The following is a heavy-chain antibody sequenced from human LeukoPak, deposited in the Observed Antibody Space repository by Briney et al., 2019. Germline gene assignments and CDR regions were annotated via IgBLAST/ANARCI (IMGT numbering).Heavy chain of an antibody. Sequence: GGALRLSCAASGYTFISFSINWVRQAPGKGLEWVSSIIVRSNYIYHADSVRGRFSISRDDARDSLYLQMNSLRAEDTAVYYCVRLRRNSDTSGYYYYYDFWGQGTLVTVSS. CDR2: IIVRSNYI. D-gene: IGHD3-22*01. CDR3: VRLRRNSDTSGYYYYYDF. CDR1: GYTFISFS. V-gene: IGHV3-21*01. J-gene: IGHJ4*02.